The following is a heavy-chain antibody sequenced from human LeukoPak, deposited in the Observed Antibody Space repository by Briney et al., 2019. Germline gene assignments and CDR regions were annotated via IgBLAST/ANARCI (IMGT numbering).Heavy chain of an antibody. V-gene: IGHV4-34*01. CDR3: ARGSYYYGSGTDY. Sequence: KPSETLSLTCAVYGGSFSGYYWSWIRQPPGKGLEWIGEIDHSGSTSYNSSLKSRVTISIDTSKNQFSLKLTSVTAADMAMYYCARGSYYYGSGTDYWDQGTLVTVSS. CDR1: GGSFSGYY. D-gene: IGHD3-10*01. CDR2: IDHSGST. J-gene: IGHJ4*02.